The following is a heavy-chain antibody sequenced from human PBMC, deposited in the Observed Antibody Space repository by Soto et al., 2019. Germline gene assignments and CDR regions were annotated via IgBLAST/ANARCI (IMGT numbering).Heavy chain of an antibody. D-gene: IGHD3-16*01. Sequence: QIALKESGPTLVKPKQTLTLTCTFSGISLTTSGASVGWVRQRPGKGLEWVALVYGDGDKRYLTSLKSRLTITKDTSKNQVVLTMTNMDPVDTSTYFCAHNIGGDYVYGFDFWGQGTKVTVSS. J-gene: IGHJ3*01. CDR2: VYGDGDK. V-gene: IGHV2-5*02. CDR1: GISLTTSGAS. CDR3: AHNIGGDYVYGFDF.